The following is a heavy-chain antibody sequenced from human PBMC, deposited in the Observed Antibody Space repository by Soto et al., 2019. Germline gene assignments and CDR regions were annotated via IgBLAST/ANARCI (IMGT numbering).Heavy chain of an antibody. CDR3: ASSLIWQLDLNY. CDR2: INTDGSTT. V-gene: IGHV3-74*01. D-gene: IGHD1-1*01. Sequence: GGSLRLSGAASGFTFSSHWIHWVRQAPGKGLVWVSRINTDGSTTNYADYVKGRFTVSRDNAKNTLYLQLNSLRAEDTAVYYCASSLIWQLDLNYLGQGTLVTVSS. J-gene: IGHJ4*02. CDR1: GFTFSSHW.